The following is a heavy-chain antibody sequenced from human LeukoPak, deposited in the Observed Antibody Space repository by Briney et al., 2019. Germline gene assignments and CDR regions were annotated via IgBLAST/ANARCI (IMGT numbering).Heavy chain of an antibody. J-gene: IGHJ5*02. CDR2: INPNSGGT. CDR1: GYTFTDYY. Sequence: GASVKVSCKASGYTFTDYYMHWVRQAPGQGLEWMGWINPNSGGTNYAQNFQGRATMTRDTSIRTAYMELSRLRSDDTAVYYCARDTAMVTYWFDPWGQGTLVTVSS. V-gene: IGHV1-2*02. D-gene: IGHD5-18*01. CDR3: ARDTAMVTYWFDP.